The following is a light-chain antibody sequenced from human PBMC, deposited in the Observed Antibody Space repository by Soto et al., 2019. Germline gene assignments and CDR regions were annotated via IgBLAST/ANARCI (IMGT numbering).Light chain of an antibody. J-gene: IGLJ1*01. V-gene: IGLV1-40*01. Sequence: QSKRTQPPSVSGAPGQTVTISCTGSTSNIGASYDVHWYQQLPGSAPNLLIYRDTHRPSGIPNRFSGSRSGTSASLAIFGLPPGDEADYYCQSYDNILNGYVFGTGTKVTVL. CDR1: TSNIGASYD. CDR3: QSYDNILNGYV. CDR2: RDT.